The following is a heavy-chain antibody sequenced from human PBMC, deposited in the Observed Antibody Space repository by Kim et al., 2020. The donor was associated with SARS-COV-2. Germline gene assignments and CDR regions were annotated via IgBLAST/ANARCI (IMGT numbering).Heavy chain of an antibody. V-gene: IGHV3-74*01. CDR3: ARGLFFYYYYMDV. J-gene: IGHJ6*03. D-gene: IGHD3-16*01. Sequence: YADSVKGRFTISRDNAKNTLYLQMNSLRAEDTAVYYCARGLFFYYYYMDVWGKGTTVTVSS.